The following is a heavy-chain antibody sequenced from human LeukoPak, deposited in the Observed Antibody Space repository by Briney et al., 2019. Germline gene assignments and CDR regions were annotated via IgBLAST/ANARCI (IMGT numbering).Heavy chain of an antibody. J-gene: IGHJ3*02. CDR1: GYTLTELS. V-gene: IGHV1-24*01. Sequence: ASVKVSCKVSGYTLTELSMHWVRQAPGKGLEWMGGFDPEDGETIYAQKFQGRVTMTEDTSTDTAYMELSSLRSEDTAVYYCARDTLSVHGYDFWSGYSAFDIWGQGTMVTVSS. D-gene: IGHD3-3*01. CDR2: FDPEDGET. CDR3: ARDTLSVHGYDFWSGYSAFDI.